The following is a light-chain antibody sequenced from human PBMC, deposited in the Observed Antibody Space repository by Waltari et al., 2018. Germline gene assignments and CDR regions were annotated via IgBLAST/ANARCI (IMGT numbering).Light chain of an antibody. J-gene: IGKJ2*01. V-gene: IGKV6-21*01. CDR2: YAS. CDR1: QNIGSR. CDR3: HHSYDLPYT. Sequence: EIVLTQSPDFQSVTPKEKVTITCRASQNIGSRLHWYQQKSDQSPKVLIKYASQSFSGVSSRFSGSGSGTDFTLTINGLEAEDAATYYCHHSYDLPYTFGQGTKLEIK.